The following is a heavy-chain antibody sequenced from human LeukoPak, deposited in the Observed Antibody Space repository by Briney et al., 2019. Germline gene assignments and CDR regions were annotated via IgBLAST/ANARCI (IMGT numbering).Heavy chain of an antibody. CDR1: GFAFSSYG. Sequence: GGSLRLSCAVSGFAFSSYGMHWLRQAPGKGLEWVAVISTDGTKKYYADSVRGRFTLSRENSKNTLYLQMNSLRADDTAVYYCARNRGATGYYWFDYWGQGTLVTVSS. D-gene: IGHD3-9*01. CDR2: ISTDGTKK. J-gene: IGHJ4*02. V-gene: IGHV3-30-3*01. CDR3: ARNRGATGYYWFDY.